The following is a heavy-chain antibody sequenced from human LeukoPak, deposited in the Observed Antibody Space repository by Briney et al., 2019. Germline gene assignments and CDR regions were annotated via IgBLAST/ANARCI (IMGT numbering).Heavy chain of an antibody. V-gene: IGHV3-23*01. CDR3: AKARDIVVVPAAMCALDV. D-gene: IGHD2-2*01. CDR2: VSGSGGYT. J-gene: IGHJ6*02. Sequence: GGSLRLSCAATGFTFSNYAMNWVRQAPGRGLEWVSAVSGSGGYTYYVDSVRGRFTISRDNSKNSLYLQLNSLTADDTAVYYCAKARDIVVVPAAMCALDVWGQGTTVTVSS. CDR1: GFTFSNYA.